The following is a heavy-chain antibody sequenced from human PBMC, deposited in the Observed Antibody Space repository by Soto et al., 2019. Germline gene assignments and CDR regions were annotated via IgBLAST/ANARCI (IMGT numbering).Heavy chain of an antibody. D-gene: IGHD4-17*01. CDR2: IIPILDIA. Sequence: QVQLVQSGAEVKKPGSSVKVSCKASGGTFSNYTITWVRQAPGHGLEWMGRIIPILDIANYAKKFQGRVTITADKSTSTAYMELSSLRSEDTAVYYCARDVGLGPVTVSTHVDYWGQGTLVIVSS. V-gene: IGHV1-69*08. CDR3: ARDVGLGPVTVSTHVDY. CDR1: GGTFSNYT. J-gene: IGHJ4*02.